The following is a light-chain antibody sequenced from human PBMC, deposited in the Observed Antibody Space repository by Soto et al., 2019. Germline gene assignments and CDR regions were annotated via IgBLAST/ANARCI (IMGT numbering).Light chain of an antibody. V-gene: IGKV3-11*01. J-gene: IGKJ4*01. CDR2: DAS. CDR3: QQRSNWPLLP. Sequence: EIVLTQSPATLSLSPGERATLSCRASQSVRSDLAWYRQKPGQAPRLLIYDASNRATGIPARFSGSGSGTDFTLTISSLEPEDFAVYYCQQRSNWPLLPFGGGTKVDIK. CDR1: QSVRSD.